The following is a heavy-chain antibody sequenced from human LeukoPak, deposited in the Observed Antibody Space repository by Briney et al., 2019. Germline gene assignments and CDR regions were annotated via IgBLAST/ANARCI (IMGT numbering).Heavy chain of an antibody. Sequence: SETLSLTCTVSGGSISSYYWSWIRQPPGRGLEWIGYIYYSGSTNYNPSLKSRVTISVDTSKNQFSLKLSSVTAADTAVYYCASTRLYDSSGYARWGQGTLVTVSS. D-gene: IGHD3-22*01. CDR2: IYYSGST. J-gene: IGHJ4*02. CDR1: GGSISSYY. V-gene: IGHV4-59*01. CDR3: ASTRLYDSSGYAR.